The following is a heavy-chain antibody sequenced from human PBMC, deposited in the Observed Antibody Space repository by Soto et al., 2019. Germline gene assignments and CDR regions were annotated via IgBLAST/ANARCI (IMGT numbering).Heavy chain of an antibody. V-gene: IGHV1-69*13. J-gene: IGHJ4*02. Sequence: GASVKVSCKASGGTFSSYAISWVRQAPGQGLEWMGGIIPTFGTANYAQKFQGRVTITADESTSTAYMELSSLRSEDTAVYYCARESFRGAYYYDSSGYHWGQGTLVTVSS. D-gene: IGHD3-22*01. CDR1: GGTFSSYA. CDR3: ARESFRGAYYYDSSGYH. CDR2: IIPTFGTA.